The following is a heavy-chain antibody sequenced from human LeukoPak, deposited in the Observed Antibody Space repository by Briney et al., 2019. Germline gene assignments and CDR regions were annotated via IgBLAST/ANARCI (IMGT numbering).Heavy chain of an antibody. CDR1: GGTFSSYA. Sequence: SVKVSCKASGGTFSSYAISWVRQAPGQGLEWMGGIIPIFGTANYAQKFQGRVTITADESTSTAYMELSSLRSEDTAVYYCARDLELTPSPFDIWGQGTMVTVSS. CDR3: ARDLELTPSPFDI. V-gene: IGHV1-69*13. CDR2: IIPIFGTA. D-gene: IGHD3-3*01. J-gene: IGHJ3*02.